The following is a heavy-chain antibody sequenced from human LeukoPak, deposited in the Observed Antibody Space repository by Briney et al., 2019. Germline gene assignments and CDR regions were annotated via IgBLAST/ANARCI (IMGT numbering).Heavy chain of an antibody. CDR3: ARVGGYGDYTASQYYFDY. V-gene: IGHV4-59*06. D-gene: IGHD4-17*01. CDR1: GGSISSYY. J-gene: IGHJ4*02. CDR2: IYYSGST. Sequence: PETLSLTCTVSGGSISSYYWSWIRQPPGKGLEWIGYIYYSGSTYYNPSLKSRVTISVDTSKNQFSLKLSSVTAADTAVYYCARVGGYGDYTASQYYFDYWGQGTLVTVSS.